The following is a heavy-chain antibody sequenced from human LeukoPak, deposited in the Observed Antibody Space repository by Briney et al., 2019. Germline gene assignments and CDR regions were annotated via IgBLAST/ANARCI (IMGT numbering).Heavy chain of an antibody. D-gene: IGHD6-13*01. Sequence: SETLSLTCTVSGGSISSSSYYWGWIRQPPGKGLEWIGSIYYSGSTYYNPSLKSRVTISVDTSKNQFSLKLSSVTAADTAVYYCARQNSYSSSWYGDWFDPWGQGTLVTVSS. CDR1: GGSISSSSYY. CDR3: ARQNSYSSSWYGDWFDP. CDR2: IYYSGST. J-gene: IGHJ5*02. V-gene: IGHV4-39*01.